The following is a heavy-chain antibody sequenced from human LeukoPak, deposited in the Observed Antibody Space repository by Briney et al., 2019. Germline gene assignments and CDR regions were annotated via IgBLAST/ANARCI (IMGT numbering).Heavy chain of an antibody. Sequence: GGSLRLSCAASGFTFSSYGMHWVRQAPGKGLEWVAVISYDGSNKYYADSVKGRFTISRDNSKNTLYLQMNSLRAEDTAVYYCAKDLGTVVTPPHLFYYYYGMDVWGQGTMVTVSS. V-gene: IGHV3-30*18. CDR1: GFTFSSYG. J-gene: IGHJ6*02. CDR2: ISYDGSNK. D-gene: IGHD4-23*01. CDR3: AKDLGTVVTPPHLFYYYYGMDV.